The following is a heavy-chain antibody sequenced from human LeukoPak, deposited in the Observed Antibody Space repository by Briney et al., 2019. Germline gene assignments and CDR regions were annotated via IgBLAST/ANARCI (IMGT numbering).Heavy chain of an antibody. CDR3: ARSSSGTYHY. J-gene: IGHJ4*02. D-gene: IGHD3-10*01. CDR1: GYNFASYT. V-gene: IGHV1-3*01. CDR2: INGDNGNT. Sequence: ASVKVSCKTSGYNFASYTMHWLRQAPGQSPEWMGSINGDNGNTKYSEKFQGRVTFTRDTSASSAYMELSRLRSEDTAVYYCARSSSGTYHYWGQGTLVNVSS.